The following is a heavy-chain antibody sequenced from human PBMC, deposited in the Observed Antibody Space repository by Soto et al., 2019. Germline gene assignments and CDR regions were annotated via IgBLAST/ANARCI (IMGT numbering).Heavy chain of an antibody. V-gene: IGHV5-51*01. CDR2: IYPGDSVT. CDR1: GYRFSSCW. CDR3: ARHRSTTDYYYYYMDV. Sequence: PGEFLKQFCKGSGYRFSSCWIGWLRQMPGKGLEWMGIIYPGDSVTRYSPSFQPHVTLSAEKSISTAYLQCSSLKAPDPAMYYCARHRSTTDYYYYYMDVWGKGTTVTVSS. J-gene: IGHJ6*03. D-gene: IGHD1-26*01.